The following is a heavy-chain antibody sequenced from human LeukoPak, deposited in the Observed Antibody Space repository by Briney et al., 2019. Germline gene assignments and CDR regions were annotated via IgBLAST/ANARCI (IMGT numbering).Heavy chain of an antibody. V-gene: IGHV3-11*04. CDR1: GFTFSDYY. CDR2: ISSSGSTI. Sequence: GGSLRLSCAASGFTFSDYYMSWIRQAPGKGLEWVSYISSSGSTIYYADSVKGRFTISRDNSKNTLYLQMNSLRAEDTAVYYCAKDTLSSGYGFFDYWGQGTLVTVSS. J-gene: IGHJ4*02. D-gene: IGHD3-22*01. CDR3: AKDTLSSGYGFFDY.